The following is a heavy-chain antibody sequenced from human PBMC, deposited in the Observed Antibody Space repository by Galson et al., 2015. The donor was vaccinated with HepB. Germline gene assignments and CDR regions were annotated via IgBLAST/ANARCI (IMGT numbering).Heavy chain of an antibody. D-gene: IGHD2-2*01. V-gene: IGHV3-11*06. Sequence: SLRLSCAASGFTFSDYYMSWIRQAPGKGLEWVSYISSSSSYTNYADSVKGRFTISRDNAKDSLYLQMNSLRAEDTAVYYCARDLYQLLHFDYWGQGTLVTVSS. CDR2: ISSSSSYT. CDR1: GFTFSDYY. CDR3: ARDLYQLLHFDY. J-gene: IGHJ4*02.